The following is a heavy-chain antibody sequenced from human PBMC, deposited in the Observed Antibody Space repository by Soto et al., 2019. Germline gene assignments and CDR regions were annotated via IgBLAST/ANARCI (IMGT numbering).Heavy chain of an antibody. Sequence: GGSLRLSCAASGFTFSSYWMSWVRQAPGKGLEWVANIKQDGSEKYYVDSVKGRFTISRDNAKNSLYLQMNSLRAEDTAVYYCARAGSGSGRYGMDVWCQGTTVTVSS. V-gene: IGHV3-7*01. D-gene: IGHD3-10*01. CDR2: IKQDGSEK. CDR3: ARAGSGSGRYGMDV. J-gene: IGHJ6*02. CDR1: GFTFSSYW.